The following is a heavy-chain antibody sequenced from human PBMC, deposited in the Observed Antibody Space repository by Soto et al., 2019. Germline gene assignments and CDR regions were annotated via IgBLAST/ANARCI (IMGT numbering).Heavy chain of an antibody. J-gene: IGHJ5*02. CDR1: GGSISSYY. V-gene: IGHV4-59*01. D-gene: IGHD3-9*01. Sequence: PSETLSLTCTVSGGSISSYYWSWIRQPPGKGLEWIGYIYYSGSTNYNPSLKSRVTISVDTSKNQFSLKLSSVTAADAAVYYCARAPEFYYDILTGYYNNWFDPWGQGTLVTSPQ. CDR2: IYYSGST. CDR3: ARAPEFYYDILTGYYNNWFDP.